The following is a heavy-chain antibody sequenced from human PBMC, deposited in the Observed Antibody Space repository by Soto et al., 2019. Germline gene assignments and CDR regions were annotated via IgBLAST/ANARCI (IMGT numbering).Heavy chain of an antibody. V-gene: IGHV3-23*01. CDR2: ISGSGGST. Sequence: GGSLRLSCAASGFTFSSYAMSWVRQAPGKGLEWVSAISGSGGSTYYADSVKGRFTISRDNSKNTLYLQMNSLRAEDTAVYYCAKDRTNGVLLQYFDYWGQGTLVTVSS. D-gene: IGHD2-8*01. J-gene: IGHJ4*02. CDR1: GFTFSSYA. CDR3: AKDRTNGVLLQYFDY.